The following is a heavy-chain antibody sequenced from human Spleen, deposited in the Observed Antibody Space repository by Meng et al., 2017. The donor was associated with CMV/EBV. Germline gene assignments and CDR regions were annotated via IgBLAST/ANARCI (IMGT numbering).Heavy chain of an antibody. CDR3: ARDPRYYDFWSGPPGDY. CDR1: GFIFNNYA. J-gene: IGHJ4*02. D-gene: IGHD3-3*01. Sequence: GGSLRLSCAASGFIFNNYAMSWVRQAPGRGLEWVSIIYSGYGSTYYADSVQGRFTISRDNSKNTLYLQMNSLRAEDTAVYYCARDPRYYDFWSGPPGDYWGQGTLVTVSS. V-gene: IGHV3-23*03. CDR2: IYSGYGST.